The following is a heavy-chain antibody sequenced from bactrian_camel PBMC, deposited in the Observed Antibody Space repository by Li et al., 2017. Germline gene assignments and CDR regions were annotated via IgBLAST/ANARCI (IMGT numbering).Heavy chain of an antibody. Sequence: HVQLVESGGGLVQPGDSVRLSCVASGFHVRSYYMIWARQVPGKGLEWLTSIYSDGGKTYALDSLKGRFTISRNDLNDTTHLQMDNVKSEDTALYYCGTRYPGSWYRTYWGQGTQVTVS. V-gene: IGHV3-2*01. CDR3: GTRYPGSWYRTY. J-gene: IGHJ4*01. D-gene: IGHD6*01. CDR2: IYSDGGKT. CDR1: GFHVRSYY.